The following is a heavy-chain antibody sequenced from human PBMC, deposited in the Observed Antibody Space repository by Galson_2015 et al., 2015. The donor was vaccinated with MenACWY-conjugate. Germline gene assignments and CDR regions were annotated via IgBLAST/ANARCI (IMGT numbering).Heavy chain of an antibody. CDR3: ARYRLDTSATTDF. Sequence: SLRLSCAASGFTSSNYAMSWVCQAPGKGLEWVSGISGRTGSTYYADSVKGRLTISRDNPRNTLYLQMNSLRVEDTAIYYCARYRLDTSATTDFWGQGTLVTVSS. CDR1: GFTSSNYA. V-gene: IGHV3-23*01. J-gene: IGHJ4*02. CDR2: ISGRTGST. D-gene: IGHD6-19*01.